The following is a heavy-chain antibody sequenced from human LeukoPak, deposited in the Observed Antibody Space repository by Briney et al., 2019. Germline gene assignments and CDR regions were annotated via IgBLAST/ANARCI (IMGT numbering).Heavy chain of an antibody. CDR1: GLPFSSAW. CDR2: ITNDATT. D-gene: IGHD1-26*01. Sequence: GGSLKLFCAVSGLPFSSAWMHWLRQPPGTGLVWVSGITNDATTTYADSVRGRFTISRDNAKNILYLQMNSLRAEDTAVYYCVRDRVGPDYWGQGTLVTVSS. V-gene: IGHV3-74*03. J-gene: IGHJ4*02. CDR3: VRDRVGPDY.